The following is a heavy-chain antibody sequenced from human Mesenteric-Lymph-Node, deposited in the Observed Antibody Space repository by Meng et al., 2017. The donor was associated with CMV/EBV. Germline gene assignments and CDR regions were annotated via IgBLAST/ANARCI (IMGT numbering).Heavy chain of an antibody. D-gene: IGHD1-14*01. V-gene: IGHV1-69*04. CDR1: GGTFSSLA. Sequence: SCKASGGTFSSLAISWVRQAPGQGLEWMGRVIPMLNVANYAQKFQGRVTITADKSTSTAYMELSSLRSEDTAVYYCARSLSGTPTGYWGQGTLVTVSS. CDR3: ARSLSGTPTGY. CDR2: VIPMLNVA. J-gene: IGHJ4*02.